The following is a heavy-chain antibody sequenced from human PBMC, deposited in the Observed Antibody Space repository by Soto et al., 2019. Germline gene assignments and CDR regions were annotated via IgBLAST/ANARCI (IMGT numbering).Heavy chain of an antibody. Sequence: QVQLVESGGGVVQPGRSLRLSCAASGFTFSSYGMHWVRQAPGKGLEWVAVISYDGSNKYYADSVKGRFTISRDNSKNTLYLQMNSLGAEDTAVYYCAKHGELFDYWGQGTLVTVSS. J-gene: IGHJ4*02. V-gene: IGHV3-30*18. CDR1: GFTFSSYG. CDR3: AKHGELFDY. CDR2: ISYDGSNK. D-gene: IGHD3-10*01.